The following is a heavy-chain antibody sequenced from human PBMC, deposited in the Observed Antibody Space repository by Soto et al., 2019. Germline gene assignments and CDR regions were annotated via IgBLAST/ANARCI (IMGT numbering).Heavy chain of an antibody. V-gene: IGHV3-64*01. D-gene: IGHD6-13*01. CDR3: ARYSSSWPYYYGMDV. Sequence: VQLVESGGGLVQPGGSLRLSCAASGFTFSSYAMHWVRQAPGKGLEYVSAISSNGGSTYYANSVKGRVTISRDNSKNTLYLQMGSLRAEDMAVYYCARYSSSWPYYYGMDVWGQGTTVTVSS. CDR1: GFTFSSYA. CDR2: ISSNGGST. J-gene: IGHJ6*02.